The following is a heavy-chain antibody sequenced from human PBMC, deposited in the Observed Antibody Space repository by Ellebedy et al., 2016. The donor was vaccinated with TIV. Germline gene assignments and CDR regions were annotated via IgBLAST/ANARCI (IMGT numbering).Heavy chain of an antibody. Sequence: ASVKVSCKASGYTFTSYGISWVRQAPGQGLEWMGWISAYNGNTNYVQKLQGRVTMTTDTSTSTAYMELRSLRSDDTAVYYCARDGTVTTVYYYGMDVWGQGTTVTVSS. J-gene: IGHJ6*02. CDR1: GYTFTSYG. CDR3: ARDGTVTTVYYYGMDV. D-gene: IGHD4-17*01. CDR2: ISAYNGNT. V-gene: IGHV1-18*01.